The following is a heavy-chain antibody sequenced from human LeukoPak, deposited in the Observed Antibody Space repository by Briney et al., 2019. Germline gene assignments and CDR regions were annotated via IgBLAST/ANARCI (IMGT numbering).Heavy chain of an antibody. Sequence: SETLSLTCTVSGGSISSYYWSWIRRPPGKGLEWIGYIFYSGNTNYNPSLKSRVTISVDTSKNQFSLKLNSVTAADTAVYYCARHQLGYYYGMDVWGQGTTVTVSS. CDR3: ARHQLGYYYGMDV. CDR2: IFYSGNT. D-gene: IGHD3-16*01. J-gene: IGHJ6*02. CDR1: GGSISSYY. V-gene: IGHV4-59*08.